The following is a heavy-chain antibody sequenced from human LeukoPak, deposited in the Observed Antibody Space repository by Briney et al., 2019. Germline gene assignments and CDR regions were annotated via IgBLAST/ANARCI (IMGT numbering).Heavy chain of an antibody. V-gene: IGHV3-72*01. Sequence: SLRLSCAASGFTFSDHYMDWVRQAPGKGLEWVGRSRNRANSYTTEYAASVKGRFASSRDDSQNSLYLQMNSLKTEDTAVYYCARVSAAAGYTLDYWGQGTLVTVSS. CDR3: ARVSAAAGYTLDY. J-gene: IGHJ4*02. CDR2: SRNRANSYTT. D-gene: IGHD6-13*01. CDR1: GFTFSDHY.